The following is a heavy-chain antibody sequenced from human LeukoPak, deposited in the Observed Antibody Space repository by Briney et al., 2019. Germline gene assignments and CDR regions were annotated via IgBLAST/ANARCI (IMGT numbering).Heavy chain of an antibody. CDR3: ARGLVFCSVGCRPRRAFDI. V-gene: IGHV3-11*01. CDR1: GFTFSDYY. CDR2: INSRGSTI. Sequence: GGSLRLSCAASGFTFSDYYMSWIRQAPGKGLEWVSFINSRGSTIYYADSMKGRFTISWDNAKNSVYLQMNSLRAEDTAVYYCARGLVFCSVGCRPRRAFDIWGQGTVVTVSS. J-gene: IGHJ3*02. D-gene: IGHD2-15*01.